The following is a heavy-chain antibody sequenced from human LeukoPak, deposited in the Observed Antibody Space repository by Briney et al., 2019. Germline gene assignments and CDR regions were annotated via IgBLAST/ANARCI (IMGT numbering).Heavy chain of an antibody. CDR1: GDSISSGDDY. Sequence: SETLSLTCTVSGDSISSGDDYWSWIRQPAGKGLEWIVRISSSGSTNYNPSLKSRVTISVDTSKNQFSLKLSSVTAADTAVYFCARGPYSYDSSGAFDIWGQGTMVTVSS. D-gene: IGHD3-22*01. CDR3: ARGPYSYDSSGAFDI. CDR2: ISSSGST. V-gene: IGHV4-61*02. J-gene: IGHJ3*02.